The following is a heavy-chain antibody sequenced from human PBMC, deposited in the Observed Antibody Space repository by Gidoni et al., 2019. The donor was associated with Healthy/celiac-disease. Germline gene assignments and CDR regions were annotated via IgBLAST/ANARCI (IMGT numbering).Heavy chain of an antibody. V-gene: IGHV3-15*01. CDR2: IKSKTDGGTT. J-gene: IGHJ4*02. CDR1: GFTFSEAW. D-gene: IGHD3-22*01. Sequence: EVHLVESGGGLVRTGGTLRHSCAASGFTFSEAWMSWVRQAPGKGLELVRRIKSKTDGGTTDYAAPVKGRFTISRDDSKNTLYLQMNSLKTEDTAVYYCTTTMDYYDSSGYYYFDYWGQGTLVTVSS. CDR3: TTTMDYYDSSGYYYFDY.